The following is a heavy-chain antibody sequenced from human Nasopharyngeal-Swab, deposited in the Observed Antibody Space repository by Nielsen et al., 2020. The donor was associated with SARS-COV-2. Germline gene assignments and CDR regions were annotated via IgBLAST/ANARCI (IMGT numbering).Heavy chain of an antibody. J-gene: IGHJ4*02. D-gene: IGHD2-2*01. CDR1: GGSFSGYY. CDR2: INHSGST. V-gene: IGHV4-34*01. CDR3: ARGRRLDRHIVVVPAAMYDY. Sequence: SETLSLTCAVYGGSFSGYYWSWIRQPPGKGLEWIGEINHSGSTNYNPSLKSRVTISVDTSKNQFSLKLSSVTAADTAVYYCARGRRLDRHIVVVPAAMYDYWGQGTLVTVSS.